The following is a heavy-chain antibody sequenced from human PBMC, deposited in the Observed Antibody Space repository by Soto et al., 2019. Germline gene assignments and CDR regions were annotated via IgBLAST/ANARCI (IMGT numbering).Heavy chain of an antibody. J-gene: IGHJ4*02. D-gene: IGHD3-22*01. CDR2: IYYSGST. Sequence: SETLSLTCTVSGGSISSYYWSWIRQPPGKGLEWIGYIYYSGSTNYNPSLKSRVTISVDTSKNQFSLKLSSVTAADTAVYYCARLIKRIAVVAFDYWGQGTLVTVSS. V-gene: IGHV4-59*08. CDR1: GGSISSYY. CDR3: ARLIKRIAVVAFDY.